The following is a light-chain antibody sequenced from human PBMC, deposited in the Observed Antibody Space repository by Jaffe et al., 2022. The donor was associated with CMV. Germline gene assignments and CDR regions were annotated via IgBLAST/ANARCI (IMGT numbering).Light chain of an antibody. CDR3: QQSNSPLFT. Sequence: DILMTQSPSSLSASVGDRVTITCRASQSISNYLNWYQQKPGKAPKLLIYAASTLQSGVPSRFSGSGSGTDFTLTITSLQSEDFATYYCQQSNSPLFTFGLGTKVEI. CDR1: QSISNY. J-gene: IGKJ2*01. V-gene: IGKV1-39*01. CDR2: AAS.